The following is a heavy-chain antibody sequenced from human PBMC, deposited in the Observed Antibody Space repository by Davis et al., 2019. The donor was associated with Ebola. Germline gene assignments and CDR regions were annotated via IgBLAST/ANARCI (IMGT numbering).Heavy chain of an antibody. CDR1: GYTFTSYG. Sequence: KVSCKASGYTFTSYGISWVRQMPGKGLEWMAKIDPSDSFIIYSPSFKGHVTVSVDKSISTAYLQWGSLKASDTAMYYCARHQGDVVVTADDAFDLWGQGTRVTVSS. D-gene: IGHD2-21*02. CDR3: ARHQGDVVVTADDAFDL. V-gene: IGHV5-10-1*01. J-gene: IGHJ3*01. CDR2: IDPSDSFI.